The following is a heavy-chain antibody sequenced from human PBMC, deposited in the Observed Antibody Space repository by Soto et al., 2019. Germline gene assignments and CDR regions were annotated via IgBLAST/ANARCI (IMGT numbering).Heavy chain of an antibody. D-gene: IGHD3-10*01. CDR1: GYMFNSYG. CDR2: ITADIGNT. CDR3: GTGGVTLVRGYVAF. V-gene: IGHV1-18*01. J-gene: IGHJ4*02. Sequence: QVQLVQSGGEVKKPGPSVKVSCRASGYMFNSYGVSWVRQAPGQGLEWLGWITADIGNTNYAQKFEGRVNMTTGTSARTAFTELRSLRSADTAVYYCGTGGVTLVRGYVAFWGQGTLVTFSS.